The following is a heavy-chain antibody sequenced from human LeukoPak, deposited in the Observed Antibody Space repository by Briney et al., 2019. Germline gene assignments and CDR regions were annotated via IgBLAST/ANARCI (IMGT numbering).Heavy chain of an antibody. CDR3: ARGVPYYYYMDV. CDR2: IYYSGST. Sequence: PSETLSLTCTVSGGSISSSSYYWGWIRQPPGKGLEWIGSIYYSGSTHYHPSLKSRVPISIDTSKNQFSLKLSSVTAADTAVYYCARGVPYYYYMDVWGKGTTVTVSS. CDR1: GGSISSSSYY. J-gene: IGHJ6*03. V-gene: IGHV4-39*07.